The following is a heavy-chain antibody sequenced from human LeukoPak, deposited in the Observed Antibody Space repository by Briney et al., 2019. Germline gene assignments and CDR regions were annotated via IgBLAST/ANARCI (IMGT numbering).Heavy chain of an antibody. J-gene: IGHJ5*02. CDR1: GFTFSSHG. CDR2: LRYDGSIE. V-gene: IGHV3-30*02. Sequence: PGGSLRLSCAASGFTFSSHGMHWVRQAPGKWLEWVAFLRYDGSIEYYADSVKGRFTISRDNAENTLYLQMNSLRVEDTAVYYCASLTAFGGVIENWLDPWGQGTLVTVSS. D-gene: IGHD3-16*02. CDR3: ASLTAFGGVIENWLDP.